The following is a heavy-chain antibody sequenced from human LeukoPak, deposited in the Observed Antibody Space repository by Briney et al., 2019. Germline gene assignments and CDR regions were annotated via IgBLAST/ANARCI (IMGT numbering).Heavy chain of an antibody. CDR3: ARGTQTYDFWSGYYSPYYYYYMDV. V-gene: IGHV4-34*01. CDR2: INHSGST. Sequence: SETLSLTCAVYGGSFSGYYWSWIRQPPGKGLEWIGEINHSGSTNYNPSLKSRVTISVDTSKNQFSLKLSSVTAADTAVYYCARGTQTYDFWSGYYSPYYYYYMDVWGKGATVTVSS. D-gene: IGHD3-3*01. J-gene: IGHJ6*03. CDR1: GGSFSGYY.